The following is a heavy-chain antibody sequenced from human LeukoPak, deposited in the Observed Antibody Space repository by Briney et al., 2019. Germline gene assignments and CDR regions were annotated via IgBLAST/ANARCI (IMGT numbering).Heavy chain of an antibody. D-gene: IGHD2-2*01. J-gene: IGHJ4*02. CDR2: ISSSGSTI. CDR3: ARSQELGYCSSTSCYRFEYYFDY. Sequence: PGGSLRLSCAASGFTFSSYAMSWVRQAPGKGLEWVSYISSSGSTIYYADSVKGRFTISRDNAKNSLYLQMNSLRAEDTAVYYCARSQELGYCSSTSCYRFEYYFDYWGQGTLVTVSS. V-gene: IGHV3-48*03. CDR1: GFTFSSYA.